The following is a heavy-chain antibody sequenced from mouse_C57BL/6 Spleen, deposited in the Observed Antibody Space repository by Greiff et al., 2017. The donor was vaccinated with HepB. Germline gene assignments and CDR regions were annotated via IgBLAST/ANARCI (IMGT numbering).Heavy chain of an antibody. CDR3: AGPFAY. V-gene: IGHV1-82*01. CDR2: IYPGDGDT. Sequence: VQLQQSGPELVKPGASVKISCKASGYAFSSSWMNWVKQRPGKGLEWIGRIYPGDGDTNYNGKFKGKATLTADKSSSTAYMQLSSLTSEDSAFYFCAGPFAYWGQGTLVTFSA. CDR1: GYAFSSSW. J-gene: IGHJ3*01.